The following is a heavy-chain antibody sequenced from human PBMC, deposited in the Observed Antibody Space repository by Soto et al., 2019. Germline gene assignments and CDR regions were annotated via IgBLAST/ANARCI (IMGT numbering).Heavy chain of an antibody. V-gene: IGHV3-23*01. J-gene: IGHJ4*02. CDR1: GFPFGTHP. CDR3: AKQSKWSSTSCYSGGSTCPLDC. CDR2: TGATGSTT. D-gene: IGHD2-2*02. Sequence: EVQVLESGGGLVQPGGSLRLSCAVSGFPFGTHPMSGARRAPGRGREWVSGTGATGSTTYYADSVKGQFTISRDNSKNTLYLQMNSLRAEDTAVYYCAKQSKWSSTSCYSGGSTCPLDCWGQGTLVTVSS.